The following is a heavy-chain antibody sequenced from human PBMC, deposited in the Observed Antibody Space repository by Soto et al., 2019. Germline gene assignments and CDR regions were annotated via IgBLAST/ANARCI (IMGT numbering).Heavy chain of an antibody. D-gene: IGHD2-2*01. J-gene: IGHJ5*02. CDR2: IYWDDDK. V-gene: IGHV2-5*02. Sequence: QITLKESGPTLVKPTQTLTLTCKFSGFSLSTYGVGVTWIRQPPGKALEWLALIYWDDDKRYSPSLRSRLTITKDASKNQVVLTMTNMDPVDTGTDYCAHRHGPSVGPMRFDPWGQGTLVTVSS. CDR3: AHRHGPSVGPMRFDP. CDR1: GFSLSTYGVG.